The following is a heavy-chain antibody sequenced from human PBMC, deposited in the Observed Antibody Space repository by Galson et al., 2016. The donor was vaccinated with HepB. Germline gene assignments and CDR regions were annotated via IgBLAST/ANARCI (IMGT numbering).Heavy chain of an antibody. CDR1: GFNFSNFW. J-gene: IGHJ1*01. CDR2: IYPSDSDT. D-gene: IGHD6-13*01. V-gene: IGHV5-51*01. Sequence: QSGAEVKEPGESLKISCKGSGFNFSNFWIGWVRQMPGKGLEWMGIIYPSDSDTRYSPSFQGHVTISADRSINTAYLQWGSLKPSDTATYYGARRLSAAAGGRGDFWGQGTRVTVSS. CDR3: ARRLSAAAGGRGDF.